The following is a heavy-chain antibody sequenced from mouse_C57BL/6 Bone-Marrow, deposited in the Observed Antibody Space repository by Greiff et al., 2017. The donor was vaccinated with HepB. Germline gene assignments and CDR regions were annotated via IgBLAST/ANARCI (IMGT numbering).Heavy chain of an antibody. CDR3: ARWGLRRGFAY. CDR2: IYPRSGNT. J-gene: IGHJ3*01. D-gene: IGHD2-4*01. CDR1: GYTFTSYG. Sequence: QVQLQQSGAELARPGASVKLSCKASGYTFTSYGISWVKQRTGQGLEWIGEIYPRSGNTYYNEKFKGKATLTADKSSSTAYMELRSLTSEDSAVYFCARWGLRRGFAYWGQGTLVTVSA. V-gene: IGHV1-81*01.